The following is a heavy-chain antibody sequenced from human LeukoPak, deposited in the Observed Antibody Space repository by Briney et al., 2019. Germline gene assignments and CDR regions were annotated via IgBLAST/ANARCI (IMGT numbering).Heavy chain of an antibody. J-gene: IGHJ4*02. D-gene: IGHD1-20*01. CDR3: ARDPTPITAFDY. CDR2: IYYSGST. Sequence: SETLSLTCTVSGGSISSSSNYWGWIRQPPGKGLEWIGSIYYSGSTYYNPSLKSRFTISVDTSKNQFSLKLSSVTAADTAVYYCARDPTPITAFDYWGQGTLVTVSS. CDR1: GGSISSSSNY. V-gene: IGHV4-39*07.